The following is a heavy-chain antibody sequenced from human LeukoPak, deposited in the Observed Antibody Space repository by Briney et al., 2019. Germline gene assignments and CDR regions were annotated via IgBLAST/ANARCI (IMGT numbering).Heavy chain of an antibody. V-gene: IGHV3-48*01. CDR3: ARKSGSSGYPFDY. CDR1: GFAFSSYS. CDR2: ITSSSSAI. J-gene: IGHJ4*02. Sequence: PGGSLRLSCAASGFAFSSYSMNWVRQAPGKGLEWVSYITSSSSAIYYADSVKGRFIISRDNAKNSLYLQMNSLRAEDTAVYYCARKSGSSGYPFDYWGQGTVVTVSS. D-gene: IGHD3-22*01.